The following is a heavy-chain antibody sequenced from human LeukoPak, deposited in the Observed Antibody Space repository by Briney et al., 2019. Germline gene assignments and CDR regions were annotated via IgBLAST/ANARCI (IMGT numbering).Heavy chain of an antibody. V-gene: IGHV4-30-2*01. CDR1: GGSISRGGYS. J-gene: IGHJ4*02. CDR3: ASAYSSGWRSLDY. D-gene: IGHD6-19*01. CDR2: IYHSGST. Sequence: IPSQTLSLTCAVSGGSISRGGYSWSWIRQPPGKGLEWIGYIYHSGSTYYNPSLKSRVTISVDRSKNQFSLKLSSVTAADTAAYYCASAYSSGWRSLDYWGQGTLVTVSS.